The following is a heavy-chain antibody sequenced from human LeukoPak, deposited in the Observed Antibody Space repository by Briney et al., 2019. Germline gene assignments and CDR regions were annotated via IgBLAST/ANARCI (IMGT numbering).Heavy chain of an antibody. Sequence: SETPSLTCAVYGGSCDDYYCSWIRQPPGKGLEWIGEIHPHGIFYYNSSLTSRVTISIDTSKSQFSLRLTSVTAADTAFYYCARGRNRSKAGDHWGQGSLVTVSS. CDR2: IHPHGIF. CDR1: GGSCDDYY. V-gene: IGHV4-34*01. D-gene: IGHD1-14*01. J-gene: IGHJ4*02. CDR3: ARGRNRSKAGDH.